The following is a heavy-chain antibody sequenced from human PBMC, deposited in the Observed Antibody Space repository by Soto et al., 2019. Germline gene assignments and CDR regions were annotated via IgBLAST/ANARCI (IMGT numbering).Heavy chain of an antibody. CDR3: AKSRRWRTNLGDY. V-gene: IGHV3-30*18. J-gene: IGHJ4*02. Sequence: QVQLVESGGGVVQPGRSLRLSCAASGFTFCSYGLHWVRQAPGKGLEWVAVISYEGSNKYYADSVKGRFTISRDNSKNTLYLQMNSLRAEDTAVYYGAKSRRWRTNLGDYWGQGTLVTVSS. CDR1: GFTFCSYG. CDR2: ISYEGSNK.